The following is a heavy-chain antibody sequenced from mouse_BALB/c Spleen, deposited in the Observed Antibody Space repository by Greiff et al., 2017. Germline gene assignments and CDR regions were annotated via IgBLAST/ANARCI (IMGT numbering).Heavy chain of an antibody. V-gene: IGHV5-6-4*01. CDR3: TGNYYAMDY. D-gene: IGHD2-1*01. CDR1: GFTFSSYT. CDR2: ISSGGSYT. Sequence: EVKVVESGGGLVKPGGSLKLSCAASGFTFSSYTMSWVRQTPEKRLEWVATISSGGSYTYYPDSVKGRFTISRDNAKNTLYLQMSSLKSEDTAMYYCTGNYYAMDYWGQGTSVTVSS. J-gene: IGHJ4*01.